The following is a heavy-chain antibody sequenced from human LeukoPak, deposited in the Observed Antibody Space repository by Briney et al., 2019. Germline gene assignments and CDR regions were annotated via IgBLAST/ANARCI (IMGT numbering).Heavy chain of an antibody. Sequence: GGSLRLSCAASGFTFDDYAMHWVRQAPGKGLEWVSLISGDGGSTYYADSVKGRFTISRDNSKNSLYLQMNGLRTEDTALYYCSKDASRGSSGYFSDAFDIRGQGTMVTVSS. J-gene: IGHJ3*02. CDR1: GFTFDDYA. CDR2: ISGDGGST. V-gene: IGHV3-43*02. D-gene: IGHD3-22*01. CDR3: SKDASRGSSGYFSDAFDI.